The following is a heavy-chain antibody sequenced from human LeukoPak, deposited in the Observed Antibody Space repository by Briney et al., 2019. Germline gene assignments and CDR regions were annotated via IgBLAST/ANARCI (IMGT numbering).Heavy chain of an antibody. V-gene: IGHV3-21*01. CDR3: ARVWDSGYSLYYFDY. J-gene: IGHJ4*02. CDR1: GFTFSSYS. Sequence: GGSLRLSCAASGFTFSSYSMNWVRQAPGKGLEWVSSITSNSNYIYYADSVKGRFTISRDNAENSLYLQLNSLRAEDTAVYYCARVWDSGYSLYYFDYWGQGPLVTVS. D-gene: IGHD3-22*01. CDR2: ITSNSNYI.